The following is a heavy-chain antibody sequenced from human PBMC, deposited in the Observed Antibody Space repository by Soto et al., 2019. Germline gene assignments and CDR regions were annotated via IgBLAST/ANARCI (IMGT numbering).Heavy chain of an antibody. J-gene: IGHJ4*02. D-gene: IGHD3-16*01. CDR3: AQVGDSIYVWDYFDS. CDR2: ISGGGDRT. V-gene: IGHV3-23*01. Sequence: GGSLRLSCAASGFIFNNYAMSWARQAPGKGLEWVSAISGGGDRTYYADSVKGRFTISRDNSKKILYLQMRSLRADDTAVYFCAQVGDSIYVWDYFDSWGQGTPVTVSS. CDR1: GFIFNNYA.